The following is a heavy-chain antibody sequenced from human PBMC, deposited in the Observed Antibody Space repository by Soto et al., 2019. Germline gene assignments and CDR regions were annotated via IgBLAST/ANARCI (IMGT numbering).Heavy chain of an antibody. V-gene: IGHV3-30*18. D-gene: IGHD6-6*01. CDR3: AKGKQLGWDYYYGMDV. CDR1: GFTFSSYG. CDR2: ISYDGSNK. Sequence: QVQLVESGGGVVQPGRSLRLSCAASGFTFSSYGMHWVRQAPGKGLEWVAVISYDGSNKYYADSVKGRFTISRDNSKNTLYLQMNSLSAEDTAVYYFAKGKQLGWDYYYGMDVWGPGTTVTVSS. J-gene: IGHJ6*02.